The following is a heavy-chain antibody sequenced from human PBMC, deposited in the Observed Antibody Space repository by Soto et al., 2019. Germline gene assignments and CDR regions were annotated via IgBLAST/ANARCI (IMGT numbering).Heavy chain of an antibody. D-gene: IGHD3-3*01. CDR1: SGSFSGYY. V-gene: IGHV4-34*01. CDR3: ARGRLFLTPSGLAITYFDY. Sequence: QVQLQQWGAGLLKPSETLSLTCAVYSGSFSGYYYSWIRQPPGKGLVWIGEITHGGSTTYSPSLKSRVTMSLDTAKNQFSLKMTSVTAADTAVYYCARGRLFLTPSGLAITYFDYWGQGSLVSVSS. CDR2: ITHGGST. J-gene: IGHJ4*02.